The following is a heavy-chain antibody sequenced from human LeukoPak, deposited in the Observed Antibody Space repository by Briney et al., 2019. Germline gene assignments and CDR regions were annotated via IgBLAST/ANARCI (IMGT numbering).Heavy chain of an antibody. CDR2: ISSSSSTI. V-gene: IGHV3-48*01. CDR1: GFTFSSYS. D-gene: IGHD3-10*01. Sequence: GGSLRLSCAASGFTFSSYSMNWVRQAPGKGLEWVSYISSSSSTIYYADSVKGRFTISRDNAKNSLYLQMNSLRADDTAVYYCARGIRVRGVIRTDYWFDPWGQGTLVTVSS. CDR3: ARGIRVRGVIRTDYWFDP. J-gene: IGHJ5*02.